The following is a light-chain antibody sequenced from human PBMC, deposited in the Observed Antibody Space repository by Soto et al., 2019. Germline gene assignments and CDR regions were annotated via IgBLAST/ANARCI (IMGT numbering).Light chain of an antibody. CDR3: QHYGDSSWT. V-gene: IGKV1-5*03. CDR2: KAS. Sequence: DIQMTQSPATLSGSVGDRVTITCRASQTISSWLAWYQQKPGKAPKLLIYKASTLKSGVPSRFSGSGSGTDFTLTISRLEPDDFAVYYCQHYGDSSWTFGQGTKVDIK. J-gene: IGKJ1*01. CDR1: QTISSW.